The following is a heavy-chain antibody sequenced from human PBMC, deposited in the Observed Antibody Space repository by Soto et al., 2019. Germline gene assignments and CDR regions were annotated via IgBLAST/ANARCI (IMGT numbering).Heavy chain of an antibody. J-gene: IGHJ4*02. CDR1: GGSISSGDYY. D-gene: IGHD3-22*01. V-gene: IGHV4-30-4*01. CDR2: IYYSGST. Sequence: SETLSLTCTVSGGSISSGDYYWSWIRQPPGKGLEWIGYIYYSGSTYYNPSLKSRVTISVDTSKNQFSLKLSSVTAADTAMYYCARLKAYDSSGYYYGGFDYWGQGTLVTVSS. CDR3: ARLKAYDSSGYYYGGFDY.